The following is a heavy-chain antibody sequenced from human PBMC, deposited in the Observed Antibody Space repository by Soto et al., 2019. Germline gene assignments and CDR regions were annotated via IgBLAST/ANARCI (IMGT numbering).Heavy chain of an antibody. Sequence: QVQLVQSGAEVKKPGASVKVSCKTSGYTFNNYGISWVRQAPGQGLEWMGRISDYNGNTNYPQKFQGRVTMTTDISTNTVYMVLTSLRSDDTAVYYCARDGYYGSGSYGMDVWGRGTTVSVSS. J-gene: IGHJ6*02. CDR2: ISDYNGNT. CDR3: ARDGYYGSGSYGMDV. CDR1: GYTFNNYG. D-gene: IGHD3-10*01. V-gene: IGHV1-18*01.